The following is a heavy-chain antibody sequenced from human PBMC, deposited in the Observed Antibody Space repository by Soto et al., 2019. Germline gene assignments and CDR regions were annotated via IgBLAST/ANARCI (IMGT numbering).Heavy chain of an antibody. Sequence: GGSLRLSCAASGFTVSSNYMIWVRQAPGKGLEWVSVIYSGGSTYYADSVKGRFTISRDNSKNTLYLQMNSLRAEDTAVYYCARERRIAARINWFDPWGQGTLVTVSS. J-gene: IGHJ5*02. CDR3: ARERRIAARINWFDP. D-gene: IGHD6-6*01. CDR1: GFTVSSNY. V-gene: IGHV3-66*01. CDR2: IYSGGST.